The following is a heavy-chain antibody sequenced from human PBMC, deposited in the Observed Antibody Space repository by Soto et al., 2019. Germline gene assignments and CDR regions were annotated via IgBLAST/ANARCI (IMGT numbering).Heavy chain of an antibody. D-gene: IGHD6-19*01. J-gene: IGHJ3*02. CDR1: GFSFSTSV. Sequence: EVQLLESGGGLVEPGGSLRLSCAASGFSFSTSVMSRVRKAPGKGLEWVSAISSAAERTHYADSVKGQFTISRDNSMSTLYLQMNSLRVEDTAVYYCAKEGYTSGKAGAFNIWGQGTTVTVSS. V-gene: IGHV3-23*01. CDR2: ISSAAERT. CDR3: AKEGYTSGKAGAFNI.